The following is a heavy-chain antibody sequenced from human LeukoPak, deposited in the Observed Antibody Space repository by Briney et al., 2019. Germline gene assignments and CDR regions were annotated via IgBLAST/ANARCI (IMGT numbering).Heavy chain of an antibody. D-gene: IGHD5-12*01. J-gene: IGHJ4*02. V-gene: IGHV2-5*01. CDR1: GFSLTTSGVG. CDR2: IYWNDEK. Sequence: SGPTLVKPTQTLTLTCSFSGFSLTTSGVGVGWIRQPPGKALECLALIYWNDEKRYSPSLWGRLTITKDTSKNQVVLTMTNMDPADTATYYCAHSPGIERSVDAVATSSSLVKYFDFWGQGILVTVSS. CDR3: AHSPGIERSVDAVATSSSLVKYFDF.